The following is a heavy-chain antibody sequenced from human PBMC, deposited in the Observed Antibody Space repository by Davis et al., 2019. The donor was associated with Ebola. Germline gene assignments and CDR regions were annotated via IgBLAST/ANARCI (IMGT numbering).Heavy chain of an antibody. D-gene: IGHD5-18*01. V-gene: IGHV3-9*01. J-gene: IGHJ4*02. CDR1: GFNFDDYA. CDR2: ISWSSDST. CDR3: ARGTAMVD. Sequence: SLKISCATSGFNFDDYAMHWVRQAPGKGLEWVSGISWSSDSTGYADSVRGRFTISRDNSKNTLYLQMNSLRAEDTAVYYCARGTAMVDWGQGTLVTVSS.